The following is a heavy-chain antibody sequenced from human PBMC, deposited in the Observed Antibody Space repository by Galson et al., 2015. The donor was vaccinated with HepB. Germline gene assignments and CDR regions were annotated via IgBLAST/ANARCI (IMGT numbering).Heavy chain of an antibody. CDR3: AHYLEHGDYDLWFDP. CDR2: VYWDDDK. Sequence: PALVKPTQTLTLTCTFSGFSLSTSGVGVGWIRQPPGKALEWLALVYWDDDKRYSPSLKSRLTITKDTSKNQVVLTMTNMDPVDTATYYCAHYLEHGDYDLWFDPWGQGTLVTVSS. J-gene: IGHJ5*02. CDR1: GFSLSTSGVG. D-gene: IGHD4-17*01. V-gene: IGHV2-5*02.